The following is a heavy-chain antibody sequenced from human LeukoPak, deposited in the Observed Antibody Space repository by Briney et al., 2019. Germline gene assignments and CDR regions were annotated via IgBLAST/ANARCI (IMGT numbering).Heavy chain of an antibody. CDR2: IWYDGSNK. Sequence: PGRSLILSCAASGFTFSSYGMHWVRQAPGKGLEWVAVIWYDGSNKYYADSVKGRFTISRDNSKNTLYLQMNSLRAEDTAVYYCARDNVAVAGTFDYWGQGTLVTVSS. V-gene: IGHV3-33*01. CDR1: GFTFSSYG. D-gene: IGHD6-19*01. CDR3: ARDNVAVAGTFDY. J-gene: IGHJ4*02.